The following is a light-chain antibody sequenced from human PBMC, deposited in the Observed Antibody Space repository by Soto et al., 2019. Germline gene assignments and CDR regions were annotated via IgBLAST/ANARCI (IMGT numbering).Light chain of an antibody. Sequence: QSVLIQPASVSGSPGQSITISCTGTSRDVGGSNYVSWYQHHPHRAPKLLLYEVSYRPSGVSSRFSGSKSGNTASLTISGLQAEDEADYYCSSYTSSNTLEVFGGGTKVTVL. CDR3: SSYTSSNTLEV. CDR1: SRDVGGSNY. CDR2: EVS. V-gene: IGLV2-14*01. J-gene: IGLJ1*01.